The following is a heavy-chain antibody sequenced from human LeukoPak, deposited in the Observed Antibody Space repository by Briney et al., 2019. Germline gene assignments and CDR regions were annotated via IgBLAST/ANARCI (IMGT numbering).Heavy chain of an antibody. CDR1: GFTFSSYA. J-gene: IGHJ4*02. CDR2: ISYDGSNK. V-gene: IGHV3-30*04. D-gene: IGHD1-20*01. CDR3: PRDLNWNDGLDY. Sequence: GRSLRLSCAASGFTFSSYAMHWVRQAPGKGLEWVAVISYDGSNKYYADSVKGRFTISRDNSKNTLYLQMNSLRAEDTAVYYCPRDLNWNDGLDYWGQGTLVTVSS.